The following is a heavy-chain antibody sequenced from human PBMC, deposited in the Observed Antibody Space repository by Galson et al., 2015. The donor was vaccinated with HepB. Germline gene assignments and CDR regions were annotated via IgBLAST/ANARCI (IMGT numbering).Heavy chain of an antibody. CDR2: IYYSGST. V-gene: IGHV4-59*01. Sequence: TLSLTCTVSGGSMSRYYWHWIRQSPERGLEWIGYIYYSGSTNYNPSLKSRVFISVETSRNQLSLELTSVTTADTAVYYCARSSYGYDDFDIWGQGTMVTVSS. CDR1: GGSMSRYY. J-gene: IGHJ3*02. D-gene: IGHD3-10*01. CDR3: ARSSYGYDDFDI.